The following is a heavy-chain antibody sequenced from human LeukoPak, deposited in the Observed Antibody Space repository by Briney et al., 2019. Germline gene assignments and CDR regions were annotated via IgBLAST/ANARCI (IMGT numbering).Heavy chain of an antibody. V-gene: IGHV3-74*01. Sequence: GGSLRLSCAASGFTFSSYWMHWVRQAPGKGLVWVSRINTDGSSTSYADSVKGRFTISRDNSKNTLYLQMNSLRVEDTAVYYCAREGCRRDTSCYRGALDIWGQGTMVTVSS. CDR1: GFTFSSYW. CDR3: AREGCRRDTSCYRGALDI. D-gene: IGHD2-2*01. J-gene: IGHJ3*02. CDR2: INTDGSST.